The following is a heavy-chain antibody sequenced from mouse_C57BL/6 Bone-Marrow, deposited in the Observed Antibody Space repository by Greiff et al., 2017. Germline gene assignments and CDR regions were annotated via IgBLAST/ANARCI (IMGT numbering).Heavy chain of an antibody. CDR1: GYTFTSYW. J-gene: IGHJ2*01. CDR2: IDPSDSYT. CDR3: ASIRRGFDY. D-gene: IGHD2-12*01. Sequence: QVQLQQPGAELVMPGASVKLSCKASGYTFTSYWMHWVKQRPGQGLEWIGEIDPSDSYTNYNQKFKGKSTLTVDKSSSTAYMHLSSLTSEDSAVYYCASIRRGFDYWGQGTTLTVSS. V-gene: IGHV1-69*01.